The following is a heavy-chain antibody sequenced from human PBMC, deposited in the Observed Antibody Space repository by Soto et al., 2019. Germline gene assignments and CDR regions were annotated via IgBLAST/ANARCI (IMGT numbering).Heavy chain of an antibody. CDR1: VYTLTNYG. CDR3: ARESRYDGSGYYYGGYYFYGLDV. D-gene: IGHD3-22*01. J-gene: IGHJ6*02. Sequence: ETVSYLASVYTLTNYGIIGVRPAPGQGGEGMEWFSDYNGNTNYAKKLQGRVTMTTDTSTSTAYLELRSLRSEDTAVYYWARESRYDGSGYYYGGYYFYGLDVWGQGTTVTVSS. V-gene: IGHV1-18*01. CDR2: FSDYNGNT.